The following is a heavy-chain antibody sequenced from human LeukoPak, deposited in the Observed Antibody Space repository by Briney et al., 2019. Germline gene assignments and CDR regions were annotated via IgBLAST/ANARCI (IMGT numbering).Heavy chain of an antibody. CDR1: GGSIRSSNW. V-gene: IGHV4-4*02. CDR2: IYHSGST. D-gene: IGHD1-26*01. Sequence: PSGTLSLTCAVSGGSIRSSNWWSWVRQPPGKGLEWIGEIYHSGSTNYNPSLKSRATISVDKSKNQFSLKLRSVTAADTAVYYCARDKFPVVGATGDDGFDIWGQGTMVTVSS. CDR3: ARDKFPVVGATGDDGFDI. J-gene: IGHJ3*02.